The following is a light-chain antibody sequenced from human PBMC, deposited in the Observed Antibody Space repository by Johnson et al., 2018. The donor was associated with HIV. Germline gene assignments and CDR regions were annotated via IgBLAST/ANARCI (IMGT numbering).Light chain of an antibody. CDR2: END. CDR3: GTWDSSLSAVV. CDR1: SYNIGNNL. J-gene: IGLJ1*01. V-gene: IGLV1-51*02. Sequence: QSVLTQPPSVSAAPGQKVTISCSGSSYNIGNNLVSWYQQLPGSAPTLLIYENDKRPSGIPDRFSGSKSGTSATLGITGLQTGDEADYYCGTWDSSLSAVVFGTGTKVTVL.